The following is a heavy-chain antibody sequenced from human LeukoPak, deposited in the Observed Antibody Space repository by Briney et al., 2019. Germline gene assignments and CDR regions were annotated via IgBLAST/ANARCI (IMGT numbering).Heavy chain of an antibody. J-gene: IGHJ4*02. Sequence: GGSLRLSCAASGFTFSSYEMNWVRQAPGRGLEWVAAISYDASYKYYADSVKGRFTISRDNSKNTLYLQMNSLRTEDSAVYFCARALDYWGQGTLVTVSS. CDR3: ARALDY. CDR1: GFTFSSYE. V-gene: IGHV3-30*03. CDR2: ISYDASYK.